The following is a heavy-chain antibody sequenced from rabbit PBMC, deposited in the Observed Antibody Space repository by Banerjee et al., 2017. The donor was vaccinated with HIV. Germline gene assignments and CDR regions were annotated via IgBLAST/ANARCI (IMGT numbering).Heavy chain of an antibody. J-gene: IGHJ3*01. CDR2: IYGGKGST. Sequence: QEQLKETGGGLVTPAGTLTLTCTASGFDISSYSIGWVRQAPGKGLEWIGIIYGGKGSTDYASWAKGRFTITRSTSLNTVTLQLNSLTAADTATYFCARTVYDGYSYGWTRLDLWGQGTLVTV. V-gene: IGHV1S47*01. CDR3: ARTVYDGYSYGWTRLDL. D-gene: IGHD6-1*01. CDR1: GFDISSYS.